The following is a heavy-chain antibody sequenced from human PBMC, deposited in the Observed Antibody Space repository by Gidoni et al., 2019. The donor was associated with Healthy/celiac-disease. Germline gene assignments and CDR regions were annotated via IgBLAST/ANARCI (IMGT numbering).Heavy chain of an antibody. Sequence: EVQLVESGGGLVQPGGSLRLSCAASGFPFSSYAMSWVHQAPGKGLEWVSAISGSGGSTYYADSVKGRFTISRDNSKNTLYLQMNSLRAEDTAVYYCARRYYYDSSGSPDDYWGQGTLVTVSS. CDR1: GFPFSSYA. D-gene: IGHD3-22*01. J-gene: IGHJ4*02. V-gene: IGHV3-23*04. CDR2: ISGSGGST. CDR3: ARRYYYDSSGSPDDY.